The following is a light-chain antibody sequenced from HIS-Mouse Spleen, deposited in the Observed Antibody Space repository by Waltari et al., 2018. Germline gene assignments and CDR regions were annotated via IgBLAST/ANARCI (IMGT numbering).Light chain of an antibody. Sequence: SYELTQPPSVSVSLGQMARITCSGEALPKKYAYWYQQKPGQFPLLGIYKDSERPSGIPERFSGASSGTIVTLTISGVQAEDEADYYCLSADSSGTYYVVFGGGTKLTVL. V-gene: IGLV3-16*01. CDR3: LSADSSGTYYVV. J-gene: IGLJ2*01. CDR1: ALPKKY. CDR2: KDS.